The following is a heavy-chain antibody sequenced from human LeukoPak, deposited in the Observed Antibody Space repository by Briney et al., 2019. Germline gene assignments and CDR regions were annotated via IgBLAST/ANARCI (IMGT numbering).Heavy chain of an antibody. J-gene: IGHJ4*02. CDR1: GGTFISYA. Sequence: SVKVSCKASGGTFISYAISWVRQAPGQGLEWMGGIIPIFGTANYAQKFQGRVTITTDESTSTAYMELSSLRSEDTAVYYCARDRCSSTSCYTGGFDYWGQGTLVTVSS. CDR2: IIPIFGTA. CDR3: ARDRCSSTSCYTGGFDY. D-gene: IGHD2-2*02. V-gene: IGHV1-69*05.